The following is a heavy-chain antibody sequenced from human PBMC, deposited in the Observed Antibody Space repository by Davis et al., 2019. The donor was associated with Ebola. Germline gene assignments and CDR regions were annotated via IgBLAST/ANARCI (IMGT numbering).Heavy chain of an antibody. D-gene: IGHD3-10*01. CDR3: ARAPTWSEINYYCFDY. Sequence: AAVKVSCKTSGYTFTAYYIYWVRQAPGQGLEWMGWINPNSGGTTYAQKFQGRITMTRNTSISTAYMELSSLRSEDTAVYYCARAPTWSEINYYCFDYWGQGTLVTVSS. J-gene: IGHJ4*02. CDR2: INPNSGGT. CDR1: GYTFTAYY. V-gene: IGHV1-2*02.